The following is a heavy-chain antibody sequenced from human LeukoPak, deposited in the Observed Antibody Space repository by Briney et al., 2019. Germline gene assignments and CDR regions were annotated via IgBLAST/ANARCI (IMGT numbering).Heavy chain of an antibody. Sequence: SETLSLTCTVSGGSISRGDYYWSWIRQPPGKGLEWIGYIYYSGSTYHNPSLKSRITISLDTSKNHFSLKLSSVTAADTAVYYCARDQGLGYYYYMDVWGKGTTVTVSS. CDR1: GGSISRGDYY. J-gene: IGHJ6*03. CDR3: ARDQGLGYYYYMDV. CDR2: IYYSGST. D-gene: IGHD3-10*01. V-gene: IGHV4-30-4*08.